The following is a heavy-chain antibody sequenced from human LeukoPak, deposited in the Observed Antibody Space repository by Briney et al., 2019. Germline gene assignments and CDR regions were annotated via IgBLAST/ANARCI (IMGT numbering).Heavy chain of an antibody. D-gene: IGHD6-6*01. J-gene: IGHJ6*03. CDR3: ARADSSIAARLSRSSIFNYYYYMDV. CDR2: IKQDGSEK. Sequence: PGGSLRLSCAASEFTFISYWMTWVRQAPGKGLKWVANIKQDGSEKYYVDSVKGRFTISRDNAKNSLYLQMNSLRAEDTAVYYCARADSSIAARLSRSSIFNYYYYMDVWGKGTTVTVSS. CDR1: EFTFISYW. V-gene: IGHV3-7*01.